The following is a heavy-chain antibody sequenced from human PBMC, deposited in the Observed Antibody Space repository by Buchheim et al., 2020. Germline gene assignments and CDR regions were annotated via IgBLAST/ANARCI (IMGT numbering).Heavy chain of an antibody. Sequence: QVQLQESGPGLVKPSETLSLTCTVSGGSTSSYYWSWIRQPPGKGLEWIGYTHYSGSTNYNPSLKSRVTISVDTSKNQFSLKLSSVTAADTAVYYCAGYRAVAGLRYYFDYWGQGTL. V-gene: IGHV4-59*01. CDR3: AGYRAVAGLRYYFDY. CDR1: GGSTSSYY. J-gene: IGHJ4*02. D-gene: IGHD6-19*01. CDR2: THYSGST.